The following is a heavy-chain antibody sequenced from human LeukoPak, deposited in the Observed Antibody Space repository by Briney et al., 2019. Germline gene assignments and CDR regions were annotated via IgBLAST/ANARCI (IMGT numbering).Heavy chain of an antibody. Sequence: PSGTLSLTCTVSGDSFTSVTDYWARIRPPPREGLEWIASGDYSGGTYYNPSLESRVAISADMSKNQISLKLTSVTGADTAVYYCARDLGIAAAYDYWGQGTLVTVSS. D-gene: IGHD6-13*01. CDR1: GDSFTSVTDY. V-gene: IGHV4-39*07. J-gene: IGHJ4*02. CDR2: GDYSGGT. CDR3: ARDLGIAAAYDY.